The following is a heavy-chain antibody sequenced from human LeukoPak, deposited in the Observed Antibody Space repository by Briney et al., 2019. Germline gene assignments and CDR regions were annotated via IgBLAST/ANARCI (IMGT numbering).Heavy chain of an antibody. V-gene: IGHV1-69*01. D-gene: IGHD6-19*01. CDR1: GGTFSGYA. J-gene: IGHJ4*02. CDR2: IIPIFGTA. CDR3: ARDDDSSGWYRY. Sequence: SVKVSCKASGGTFSGYAISWVRQAPGQGLEWMGGIIPIFGTANYAQKFQGRVTITADESTSTAYMELSSLRSEDTAVYYCARDDDSSGWYRYWGQGTLVTVSS.